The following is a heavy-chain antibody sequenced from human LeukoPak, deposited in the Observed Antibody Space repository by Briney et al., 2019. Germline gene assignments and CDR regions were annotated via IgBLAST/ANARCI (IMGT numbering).Heavy chain of an antibody. CDR3: ARDRTRDYGDYGDY. Sequence: PGGSLRLSCAASGFTFSSYWMSWVRQAPGKGLEWVANIKQDGSEKYYVDSVKGRLTISRDNAKNSLYLQMNSLRAEDTAVYYCARDRTRDYGDYGDYWGQGTLVTVSS. CDR2: IKQDGSEK. D-gene: IGHD4-17*01. CDR1: GFTFSSYW. J-gene: IGHJ4*02. V-gene: IGHV3-7*01.